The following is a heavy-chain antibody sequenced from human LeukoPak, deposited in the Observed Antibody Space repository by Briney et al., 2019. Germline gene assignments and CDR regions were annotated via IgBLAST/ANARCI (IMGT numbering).Heavy chain of an antibody. Sequence: GGSLRLSCAASGFTFSSYWMSWVRQAPGKGLEWVANIKQDGSEKYYVDSVKGRFTISRDNAKNSLYLQMNSLRAEDTAVYYCARGPAYGDYVSYYYHYMDVWGKGTTVTASS. CDR2: IKQDGSEK. CDR3: ARGPAYGDYVSYYYHYMDV. J-gene: IGHJ6*03. CDR1: GFTFSSYW. V-gene: IGHV3-7*01. D-gene: IGHD4-17*01.